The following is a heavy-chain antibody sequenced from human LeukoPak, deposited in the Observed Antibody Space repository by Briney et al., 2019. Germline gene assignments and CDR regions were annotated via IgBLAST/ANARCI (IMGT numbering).Heavy chain of an antibody. CDR3: ARTQGSISVFYGMDV. Sequence: SETLSLTCTVSGGSINNYYWSWIRQSPGKGLEWIGYIYYSGSTKYNPSLESRVTISVDTSKNQFSLKLSSVTAADTAVYYCARTQGSISVFYGMDVWGQGTTVTVSS. D-gene: IGHD3-10*01. CDR1: GGSINNYY. V-gene: IGHV4-59*01. CDR2: IYYSGST. J-gene: IGHJ6*02.